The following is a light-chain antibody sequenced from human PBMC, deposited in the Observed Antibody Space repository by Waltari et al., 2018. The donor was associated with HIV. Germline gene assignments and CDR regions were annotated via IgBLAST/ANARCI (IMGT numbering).Light chain of an antibody. V-gene: IGLV8-61*01. Sequence: QTEVTQEPSFSVSPGGTVKLTCGLSSGSVSTSYYPSWYQQTPGQAPRTLIYSTNTRSSGVPDRFSGSILGNKAALTITGAQADDESDYYCVLYMGSGIWVFGGGTKLTVL. CDR2: STN. J-gene: IGLJ3*02. CDR3: VLYMGSGIWV. CDR1: SGSVSTSYY.